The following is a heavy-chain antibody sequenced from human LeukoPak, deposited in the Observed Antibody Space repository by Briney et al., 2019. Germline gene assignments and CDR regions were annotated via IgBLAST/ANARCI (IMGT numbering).Heavy chain of an antibody. CDR3: ARDGDTYGYYYYGMDV. CDR2: INPNSGGT. D-gene: IGHD5-18*01. V-gene: IGHV1-2*02. Sequence: ASVKVSCKASGYTFTGYYMHWVRQAPGQGLEWMVWINPNSGGTKYAQTFKGRVIMTRDTSISTAYMELSSLRSDDTAVYYCARDGDTYGYYYYGMDVWGQGTTVTVSS. CDR1: GYTFTGYY. J-gene: IGHJ6*02.